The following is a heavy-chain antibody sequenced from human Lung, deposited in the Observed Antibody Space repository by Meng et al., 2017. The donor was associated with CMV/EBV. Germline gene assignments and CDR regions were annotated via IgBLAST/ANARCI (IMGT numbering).Heavy chain of an antibody. CDR2: IYYSGST. V-gene: IGHV4-59*01. Sequence: SETLSLTCTVSGGSISSYYWSWIRQPPGKGLEWIGYIYYSGSTNYNPSLKSRVTISVDTSKNQFSLKLSSVTAADTAVYYCARDGPAVAPKWGQGTLVTVYS. D-gene: IGHD6-19*01. CDR1: GGSISSYY. CDR3: ARDGPAVAPK. J-gene: IGHJ4*02.